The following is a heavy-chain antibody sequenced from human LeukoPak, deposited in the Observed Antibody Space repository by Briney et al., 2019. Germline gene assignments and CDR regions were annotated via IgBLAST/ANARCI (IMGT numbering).Heavy chain of an antibody. CDR2: ITPIFGTA. V-gene: IGHV1-69*13. CDR1: GYTFTNNY. Sequence: ASVKVSCKASGYTFTNNYLHWVRQAPGQGLEWMGGITPIFGTANYAQKFQGRVTITADESTSTAYMELSSLRSEDTAVYYCASNRINDYGDYNWFDPWGQGTLVTVSS. J-gene: IGHJ5*02. D-gene: IGHD4-17*01. CDR3: ASNRINDYGDYNWFDP.